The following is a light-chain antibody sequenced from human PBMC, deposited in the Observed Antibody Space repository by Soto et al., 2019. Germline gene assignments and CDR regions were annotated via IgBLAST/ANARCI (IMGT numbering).Light chain of an antibody. CDR3: QQYCLSPNT. CDR1: QSVSSSY. CDR2: GAS. J-gene: IGKJ2*01. Sequence: EIVLTHSPGTLSLSPGERATLACRASQSVSSSYLAWYQQKPGQAPRLLIYGASSRATGIPDRFSGSGSVTDFTITISSLEREVFSLYCWQQYCLSPNTFGQGTKLEIK. V-gene: IGKV3-20*01.